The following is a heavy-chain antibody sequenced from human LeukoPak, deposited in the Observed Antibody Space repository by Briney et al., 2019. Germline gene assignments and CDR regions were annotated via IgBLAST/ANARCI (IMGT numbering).Heavy chain of an antibody. CDR1: GGSISSSSYY. J-gene: IGHJ4*02. CDR3: ATRYCSGGSCYGFDY. Sequence: SETLSLTCTVSGGSISSSSYYWGWIRQPPGKWLEWIVSIYYSGSTYYNPSLKSRVTISVDTSKNQFSLKLSSVTAADTAVYYCATRYCSGGSCYGFDYWGQGTLVTVSS. D-gene: IGHD2-15*01. CDR2: IYYSGST. V-gene: IGHV4-39*01.